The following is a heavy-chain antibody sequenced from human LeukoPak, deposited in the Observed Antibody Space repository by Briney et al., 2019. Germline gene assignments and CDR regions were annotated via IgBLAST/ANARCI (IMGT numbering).Heavy chain of an antibody. D-gene: IGHD1-7*01. CDR2: IYYSGST. CDR3: ASPAGTTFAFDI. CDR1: GGSISSYY. V-gene: IGHV4-59*08. J-gene: IGHJ3*02. Sequence: SETLSLTCTVSGGSISSYYWRWIRQPPGKGLEWIGYIYYSGSTNYNPSLKSRVTISVDTSKNQFSLRLTSVTAADTAVYYCASPAGTTFAFDIWGQGTMVTVSS.